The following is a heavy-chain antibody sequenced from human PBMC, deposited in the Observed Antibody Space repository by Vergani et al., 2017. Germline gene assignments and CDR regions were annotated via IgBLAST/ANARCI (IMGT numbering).Heavy chain of an antibody. Sequence: EVQLVESGGGLVKPGGSLRLSCAASGFTFSSYSMHWVRQAPGKGLEWVSSISSSSSYIYYADSVKGRFTISRDNAKNSLYLQMNSLRAEDTAVYYCARDTLSYDCWSGYYGPPDYWGQGTLVTVSS. CDR3: ARDTLSYDCWSGYYGPPDY. CDR1: GFTFSSYS. CDR2: ISSSSSYI. J-gene: IGHJ4*02. D-gene: IGHD3-3*01. V-gene: IGHV3-21*01.